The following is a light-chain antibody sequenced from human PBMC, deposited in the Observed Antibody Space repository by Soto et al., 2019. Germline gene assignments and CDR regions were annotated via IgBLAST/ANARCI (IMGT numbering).Light chain of an antibody. CDR1: SSNIGSNT. J-gene: IGLJ2*01. V-gene: IGLV1-47*01. Sequence: QSVLTQPPSASGTPGQRVTISCSGSSSNIGSNTVNWYQQLPGTAPKLLIYRNNERPSGVPDRFSGSKSGTSASLAIRGLRSEDEADYYCAAWDDSLSGVIFGGGTKLTVL. CDR3: AAWDDSLSGVI. CDR2: RNN.